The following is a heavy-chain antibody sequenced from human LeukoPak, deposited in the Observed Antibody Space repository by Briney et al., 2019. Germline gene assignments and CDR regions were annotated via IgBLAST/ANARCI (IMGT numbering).Heavy chain of an antibody. D-gene: IGHD3-10*01. CDR2: IIPIFDTA. V-gene: IGHV1-69*05. CDR3: ARSTYGSGPYYYYYMDV. J-gene: IGHJ6*03. CDR1: GGTFSSYA. Sequence: SVKVSCKASGGTFSSYAISWVRQAPGQGLELMGRIIPIFDTANYAQKFQGRVTITTDESTSTAYMELSSLRSEDTAVYYGARSTYGSGPYYYYYMDVWGKGTTVTVSS.